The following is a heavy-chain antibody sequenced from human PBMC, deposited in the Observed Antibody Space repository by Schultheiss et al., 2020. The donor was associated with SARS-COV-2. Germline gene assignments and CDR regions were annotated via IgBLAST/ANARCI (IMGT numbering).Heavy chain of an antibody. CDR1: GGTFSSYA. V-gene: IGHV1-69*05. D-gene: IGHD4-17*01. Sequence: SVKVSCKASGGTFSSYAISWVRQAPGQGLEWMGGIIPIFGTANYAQKFQGRVTMTTDTSTSTAYMELRSLRSDDTAVYYCARVRMTTVTDDAFDIWGQGTMVTVSS. CDR2: IIPIFGTA. CDR3: ARVRMTTVTDDAFDI. J-gene: IGHJ3*02.